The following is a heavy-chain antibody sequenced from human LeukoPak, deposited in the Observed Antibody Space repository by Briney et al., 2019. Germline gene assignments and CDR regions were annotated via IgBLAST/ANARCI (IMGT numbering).Heavy chain of an antibody. V-gene: IGHV3-23*01. D-gene: IGHD6-19*01. Sequence: GGSLRLSCAASGFTFSSYAMYWVRQAPGKGLEWVSAVGTGDDTYYADSVKGRFTISRDDSKNTLYLQMNSLRAEDTALYYCAKDVGGGWLVPATHFDYWGQGTLVTVSS. CDR2: VGTGDDT. CDR3: AKDVGGGWLVPATHFDY. CDR1: GFTFSSYA. J-gene: IGHJ4*02.